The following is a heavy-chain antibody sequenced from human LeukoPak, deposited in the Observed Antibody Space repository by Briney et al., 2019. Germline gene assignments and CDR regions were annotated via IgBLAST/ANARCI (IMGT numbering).Heavy chain of an antibody. CDR1: GGSISSSNW. CDR3: ARDSLMVAAAGTRPDY. J-gene: IGHJ4*02. V-gene: IGHV4-4*02. CDR2: IYHSGST. D-gene: IGHD6-13*01. Sequence: SETLSLTCAVSGGSISSSNWWSWVRQPPGKGLEWIGEIYHSGSTNYNPSLKSRVTISVDKSKNQFSLKLSSVTAADTAVYYCARDSLMVAAAGTRPDYWGQGTLVTVSS.